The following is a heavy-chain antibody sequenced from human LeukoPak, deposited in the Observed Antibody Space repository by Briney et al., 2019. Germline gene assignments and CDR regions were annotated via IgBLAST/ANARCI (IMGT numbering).Heavy chain of an antibody. CDR3: ARLLSMDV. CDR1: GFTFDNNW. D-gene: IGHD2-15*01. CDR2: IKRDGSEN. J-gene: IGHJ6*04. V-gene: IGHV3-7*01. Sequence: PGGSLTLSCAASGFTFDNNWMTWVRQAPGKGLEWVANIKRDGSENNYLDSVKGRFTISRDNAKNSLYLQMNSLRVEDTAVYYCARLLSMDVWGKGTTVIVSS.